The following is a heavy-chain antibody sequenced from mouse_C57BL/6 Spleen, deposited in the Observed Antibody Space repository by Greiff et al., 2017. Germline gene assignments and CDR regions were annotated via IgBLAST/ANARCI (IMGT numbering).Heavy chain of an antibody. V-gene: IGHV14-2*01. CDR1: GFNIKDYY. D-gene: IGHD2-3*01. CDR3: AGDGYYGYFDV. Sequence: VQLQQSGAELVKPGASVKLSCTASGFNIKDYYMHWVKQRTEQGLEWIGRIDPEDGETKYAPKFQGKATLTADTSSNTAYLQLSSLTSEDTAVYYCAGDGYYGYFDVWGTGTTVTVSS. J-gene: IGHJ1*03. CDR2: IDPEDGET.